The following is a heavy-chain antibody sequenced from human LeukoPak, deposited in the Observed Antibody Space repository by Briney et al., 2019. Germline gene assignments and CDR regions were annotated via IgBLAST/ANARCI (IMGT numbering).Heavy chain of an antibody. V-gene: IGHV1-2*02. Sequence: ASVKVSCKASGFTFTGYYMHWVRQAPGQGLEWMGWINPNNGGTNYAQKFQGRVTMTRDTSITTAYMELTSLSSDDTAVYYCARDLFYSVSGTYYNVGRVFNYWGQGTLVTVSS. CDR3: ARDLFYSVSGTYYNVGRVFNY. CDR2: INPNNGGT. J-gene: IGHJ4*02. D-gene: IGHD3-10*01. CDR1: GFTFTGYY.